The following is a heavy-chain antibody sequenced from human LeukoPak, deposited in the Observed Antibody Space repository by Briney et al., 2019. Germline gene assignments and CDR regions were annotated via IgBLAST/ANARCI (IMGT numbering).Heavy chain of an antibody. J-gene: IGHJ3*02. CDR1: GFTFSSYS. CDR2: ISSSGSYI. CDR3: ARDVSLRFGELPHAFDI. D-gene: IGHD3-10*01. V-gene: IGHV3-21*01. Sequence: PGGSLRLSCAASGFTFSSYSMNWVRQAPGKGLEWVSSISSSGSYIHYADSVKGRCTISRDNAKNSLYLQMNSLRAEDTAVYYCARDVSLRFGELPHAFDIWGQGTMVTVSS.